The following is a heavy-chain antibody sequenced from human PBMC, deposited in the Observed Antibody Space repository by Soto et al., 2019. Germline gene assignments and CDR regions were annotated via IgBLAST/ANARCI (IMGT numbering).Heavy chain of an antibody. Sequence: EVLLVESGGGLVKPGGSLRLSCAASGFAFKYARMTCVRQAPGKGLEWVGHIRSNIDGATTAYAAPVKGRFTISRDESKNTVDLQMNSLITEDTAVYYCTTDWGSGTHYARAFDVWGQGTMVTVSS. V-gene: IGHV3-15*01. CDR1: GFAFKYAR. D-gene: IGHD3-16*01. CDR3: TTDWGSGTHYARAFDV. J-gene: IGHJ3*01. CDR2: IRSNIDGATT.